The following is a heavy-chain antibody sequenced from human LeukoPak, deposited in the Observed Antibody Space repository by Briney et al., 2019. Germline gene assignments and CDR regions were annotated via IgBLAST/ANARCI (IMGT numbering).Heavy chain of an antibody. CDR3: ARVGSSSWFLDY. CDR1: GYTFTSHY. V-gene: IGHV1-46*01. D-gene: IGHD6-13*01. Sequence: ASVKVSCKASGYTFTSHYMHWVRQAPGQGLEWMGIINPSGGSTSYTQKFQGRVTMTRDTSTSTVYMELSSLRSEDTAVYYCARVGSSSWFLDYWGQGTLVTVSS. J-gene: IGHJ4*02. CDR2: INPSGGST.